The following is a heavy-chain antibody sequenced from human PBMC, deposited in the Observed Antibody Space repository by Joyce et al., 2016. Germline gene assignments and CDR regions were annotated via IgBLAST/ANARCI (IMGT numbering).Heavy chain of an antibody. Sequence: QVQLVQSGAELKKPGASVKVSCKVSGDTFTELSMYWVRQAPGKGLEWMGGFDPEEGETSYAQKRQGRVTMTEDTSTDTAYMELSSLRAEDTAVYYCATSMRGSYFFDYWGQGTLVTVSS. CDR1: GDTFTELS. CDR3: ATSMRGSYFFDY. J-gene: IGHJ4*02. D-gene: IGHD1-26*01. V-gene: IGHV1-24*01. CDR2: FDPEEGET.